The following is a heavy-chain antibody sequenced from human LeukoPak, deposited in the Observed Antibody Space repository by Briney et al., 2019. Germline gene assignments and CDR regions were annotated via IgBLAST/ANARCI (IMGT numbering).Heavy chain of an antibody. CDR1: GGSISSHY. Sequence: SETLSLTCTVSGGSISSHYWSWIRQPPGKGLEWVGYIYYSGTTNYNPSLKSRVTISVDTSKNQFSLKLSSVAAADTAVYYCARGVYIAAAQYGYWGQGTLVTVSS. D-gene: IGHD6-13*01. CDR3: ARGVYIAAAQYGY. J-gene: IGHJ4*02. V-gene: IGHV4-59*11. CDR2: IYYSGTT.